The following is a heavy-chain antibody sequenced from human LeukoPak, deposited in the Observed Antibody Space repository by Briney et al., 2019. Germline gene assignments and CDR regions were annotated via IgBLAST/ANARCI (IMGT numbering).Heavy chain of an antibody. J-gene: IGHJ4*02. CDR3: ARDLIAAAGTHTYYFDY. V-gene: IGHV3-23*01. CDR2: ISGSGGST. Sequence: GGSLRLSCAASGFTFSSYAMSWVRQAPGKGLEWVSAISGSGGSTYYADSVKGRFTISRDNSKNTLYLQMNSLRAEDTAVYYCARDLIAAAGTHTYYFDYWGQGTLVTVSS. CDR1: GFTFSSYA. D-gene: IGHD6-13*01.